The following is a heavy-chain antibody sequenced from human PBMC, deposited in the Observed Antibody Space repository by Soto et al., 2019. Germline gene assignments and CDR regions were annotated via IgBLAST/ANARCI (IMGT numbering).Heavy chain of an antibody. J-gene: IGHJ6*02. D-gene: IGHD3-10*02. Sequence: QVQLVESGGGVVQPGKSLTLSCPASGFSFSHYGMHWVHQAPGKGLEWVAVIWYSGSNQFYSDSVKGRFTISRDISNNTVFLQMNSLRAEDTAVYYCVGQSRSMFRQYYGMDVWGQGTTVAVSS. CDR2: IWYSGSNQ. CDR1: GFSFSHYG. V-gene: IGHV3-33*01. CDR3: VGQSRSMFRQYYGMDV.